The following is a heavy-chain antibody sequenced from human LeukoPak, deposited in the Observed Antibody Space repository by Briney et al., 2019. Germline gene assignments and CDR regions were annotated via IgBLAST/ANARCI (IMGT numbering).Heavy chain of an antibody. CDR3: ARTSTYYYDSSGSLFDY. D-gene: IGHD3-22*01. V-gene: IGHV3-48*04. Sequence: GGSLRLSCAASGFTFSSYSMNWVRQAPGKGLEWVSYISSSSSTIYYADSVKGRFTISRDNAKNSLYLQMNSLRAEDTAVYYCARTSTYYYDSSGSLFDYWGQGTLVTVSS. CDR2: ISSSSSTI. CDR1: GFTFSSYS. J-gene: IGHJ4*02.